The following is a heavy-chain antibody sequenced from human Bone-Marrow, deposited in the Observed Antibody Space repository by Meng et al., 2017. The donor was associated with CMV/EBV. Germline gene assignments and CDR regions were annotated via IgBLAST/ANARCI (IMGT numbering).Heavy chain of an antibody. CDR2: ISYDGSNK. Sequence: GESLKISCAASGFTFSSYAMHWVRQAPGKGLEWVAVISYDGSNKYYADSVKGRFTISRDNSKNTLYLQMNSLRAEDTAVYYCARDLSPGYDEENWFDPWGQGTLVTVDS. V-gene: IGHV3-30*04. J-gene: IGHJ5*02. CDR3: ARDLSPGYDEENWFDP. CDR1: GFTFSSYA. D-gene: IGHD1-1*01.